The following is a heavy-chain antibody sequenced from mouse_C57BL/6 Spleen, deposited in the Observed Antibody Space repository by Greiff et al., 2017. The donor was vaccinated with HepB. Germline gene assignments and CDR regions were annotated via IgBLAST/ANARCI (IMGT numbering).Heavy chain of an antibody. D-gene: IGHD1-1*01. CDR3: ASPHYYGSSYGYFDY. Sequence: EVQLQESGGGLVKPGGSLKLSCAASGFTFSSYTMSWVRQTPEKRLEWVATISGGGGNTYYPDSVKGRFTISRDNAKNTLYLQMSSLRSEDTALYYCASPHYYGSSYGYFDYWGQGTTLTVSS. CDR2: ISGGGGNT. J-gene: IGHJ2*01. CDR1: GFTFSSYT. V-gene: IGHV5-9*01.